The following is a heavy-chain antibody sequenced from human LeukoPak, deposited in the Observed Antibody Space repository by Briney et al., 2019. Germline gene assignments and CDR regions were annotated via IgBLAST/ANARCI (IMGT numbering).Heavy chain of an antibody. D-gene: IGHD1-26*01. CDR3: AAPRYSGSYFDY. Sequence: GGSLRLSCAASGFSLSTSWMHWVRQAPGKGLLWVSRINTDGSITTYADSVKGRFTISRDNAKNTVYLQMNSLRAEDTAVYYCAAPRYSGSYFDYWGQGALVTVSS. CDR1: GFSLSTSW. V-gene: IGHV3-74*01. J-gene: IGHJ4*02. CDR2: INTDGSIT.